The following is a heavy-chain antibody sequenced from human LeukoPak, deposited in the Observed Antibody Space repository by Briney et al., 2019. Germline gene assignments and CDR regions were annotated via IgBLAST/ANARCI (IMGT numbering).Heavy chain of an antibody. Sequence: SETLSLTCTVSGYSISSGYYWGWIRQPPGEGLEWIGSIYHSGSTYYNPSLKSRVTISVDTSKNQFSLKLSSVTAADTAVYYCAREAVAAAGVGMDVWGKGTTVTVSS. D-gene: IGHD6-13*01. CDR3: AREAVAAAGVGMDV. J-gene: IGHJ6*04. V-gene: IGHV4-38-2*02. CDR1: GYSISSGYY. CDR2: IYHSGST.